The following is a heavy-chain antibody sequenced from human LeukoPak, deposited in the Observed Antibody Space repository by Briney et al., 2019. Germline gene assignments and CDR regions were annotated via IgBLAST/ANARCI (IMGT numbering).Heavy chain of an antibody. Sequence: SETLSLTCTVSGGSISSSSYYWGWIRQPPGKGLEWIGSIYYSGSTYYNPSLKSRVTISVDTSKNQFSLKLSSVTAADTAVYYCARGEYDFWSGYPGCWFDPWGQGTLVTVSS. CDR3: ARGEYDFWSGYPGCWFDP. CDR2: IYYSGST. J-gene: IGHJ5*02. V-gene: IGHV4-39*01. D-gene: IGHD3-3*01. CDR1: GGSISSSSYY.